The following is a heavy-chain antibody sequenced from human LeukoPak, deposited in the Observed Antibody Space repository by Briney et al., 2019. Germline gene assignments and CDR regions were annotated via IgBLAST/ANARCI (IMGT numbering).Heavy chain of an antibody. D-gene: IGHD3-22*01. Sequence: GGSLRLSCAASGFTFSSYAMSWVRQAPGKGLEWVSAISGSGCSTYYADSVKGRFTISGDNSKNTLYLQMNSLRAEDTAVYYCAKLPLYYDSSHDYWGQGTLVTVSS. V-gene: IGHV3-23*01. CDR1: GFTFSSYA. CDR3: AKLPLYYDSSHDY. CDR2: ISGSGCST. J-gene: IGHJ4*02.